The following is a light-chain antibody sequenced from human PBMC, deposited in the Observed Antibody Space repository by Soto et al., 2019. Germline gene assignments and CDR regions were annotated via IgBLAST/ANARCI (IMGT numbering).Light chain of an antibody. CDR2: DVN. V-gene: IGLV2-14*03. CDR3: SSYSTTNILV. Sequence: QSVLTQPASVSGSPGQSVTISCTGASSDVRAYEHVSWYQQHPGRAPKLILYDVNNRPSAVSNHFSGSKSGNTASLVISGLQANDEADYYCSSYSTTNILVFGSGTKVTVL. J-gene: IGLJ1*01. CDR1: SSDVRAYEH.